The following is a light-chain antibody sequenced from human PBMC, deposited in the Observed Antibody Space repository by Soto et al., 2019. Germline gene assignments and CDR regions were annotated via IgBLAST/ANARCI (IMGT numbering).Light chain of an antibody. J-gene: IGKJ4*01. CDR1: QNIKNY. CDR3: QQSYSTPLT. V-gene: IGKV1-39*01. CDR2: ASS. Sequence: DIQMTQSPSSLSASVGDRVTITCRASQNIKNYLNWYQQKPGKAPKLLIYASSSLQSGVPSRFSGSGSGTDFTLTISSLQPEDFATYYCQQSYSTPLTFGGGTKVDIK.